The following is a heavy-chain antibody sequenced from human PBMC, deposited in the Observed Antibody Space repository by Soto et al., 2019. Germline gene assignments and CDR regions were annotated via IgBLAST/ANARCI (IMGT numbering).Heavy chain of an antibody. CDR2: TYYRSKWYN. CDR1: GDSVSGNSAA. D-gene: IGHD6-19*01. CDR3: AREFPYEESSDRCCDY. V-gene: IGHV6-1*01. Sequence: SETLSLTGAISGDSVSGNSAAWNWIRQSPSRGLEWLGRTYYRSKWYNDYAVSVKSRITVTPDTSKNQFSLHLNSVTPEDTAVYYCAREFPYEESSDRCCDYWGQGALVPVS. J-gene: IGHJ4*02.